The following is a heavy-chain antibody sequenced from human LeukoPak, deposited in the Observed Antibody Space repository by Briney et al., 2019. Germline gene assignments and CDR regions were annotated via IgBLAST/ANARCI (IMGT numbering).Heavy chain of an antibody. D-gene: IGHD3-10*01. J-gene: IGHJ5*02. CDR1: GGSISSGSYY. V-gene: IGHV4-61*02. CDR2: IYTSGST. CDR3: ARASLNAPGWFDP. Sequence: PSQTLSLTCTVSGGSISSGSYYWSWIRQPAGKGLEWIGRIYTSGSTNYNPSLKSRVTISVDTSKNQFSLKVSSVTAADTAGYYCARASLNAPGWFDPWGQGTLVTVSS.